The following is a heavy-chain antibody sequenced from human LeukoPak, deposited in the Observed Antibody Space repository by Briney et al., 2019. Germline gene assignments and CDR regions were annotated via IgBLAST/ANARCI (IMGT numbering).Heavy chain of an antibody. V-gene: IGHV1-3*03. CDR2: ISTGNGNT. Sequence: AAVKVSCKSSASTFSTYAIHWVRQAPGQGLEWRGWISTGNGNTRYSKAFQDRVTITRDTSASTVYMDLRGLRSEDMAVYYCARENYCRTGRFDRAYLDDWGQGTLVTVSS. CDR3: ARENYCRTGRFDRAYLDD. J-gene: IGHJ4*02. D-gene: IGHD2-15*01. CDR1: ASTFSTYA.